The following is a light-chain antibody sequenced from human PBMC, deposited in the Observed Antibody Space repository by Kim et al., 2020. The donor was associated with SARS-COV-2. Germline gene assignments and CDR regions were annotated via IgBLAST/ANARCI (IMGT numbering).Light chain of an antibody. V-gene: IGKV1-33*01. CDR2: DES. Sequence: DIQMTQSPPSLSVSVGDRVTITCQASQDISNYLNWYQQKPGKAPKLLIYDESNLETGVPSRFSGSGSGTDFTFTISSLQPGEVATYYYRQYNKRPPWTFGQGTKVDIK. J-gene: IGKJ1*01. CDR3: RQYNKRPPWT. CDR1: QDISNY.